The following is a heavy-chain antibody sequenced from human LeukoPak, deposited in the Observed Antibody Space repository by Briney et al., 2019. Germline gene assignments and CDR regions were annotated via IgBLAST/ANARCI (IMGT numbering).Heavy chain of an antibody. D-gene: IGHD3-10*01. J-gene: IGHJ6*02. CDR3: ARDGNPWFGELWTYGMDV. CDR1: GFTFSSYG. V-gene: IGHV3-33*01. CDR2: IWYDGSNK. Sequence: GGSLRLSCAASGFTFSSYGMHWVRQAPGKGLEWVAVIWYDGSNKYYADSVKGRFTISRDNSKNTLYLQMNSLRAEDTAVYYCARDGNPWFGELWTYGMDVWAKGPRSPSP.